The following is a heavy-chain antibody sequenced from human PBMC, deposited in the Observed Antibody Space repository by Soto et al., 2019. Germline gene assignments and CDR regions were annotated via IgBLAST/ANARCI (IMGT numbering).Heavy chain of an antibody. Sequence: PGGSLRLSCAAFGFTFSDYYMTWIRQAPGQGLEWVSYIGSSAGHIYYTDSVRGRFTISRDNAKNSLFLQMNSLRAEDTAVYYCARDRLATNYYFDYWGQGTLVTVSS. D-gene: IGHD3-16*01. V-gene: IGHV3-11*01. J-gene: IGHJ4*02. CDR3: ARDRLATNYYFDY. CDR1: GFTFSDYY. CDR2: IGSSAGHI.